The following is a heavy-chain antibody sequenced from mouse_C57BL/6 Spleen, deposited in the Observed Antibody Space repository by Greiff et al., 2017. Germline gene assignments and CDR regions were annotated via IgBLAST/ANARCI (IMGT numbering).Heavy chain of an antibody. CDR1: GFTFSSYT. CDR3: AIYYGSSYFYWYFDV. J-gene: IGHJ1*03. V-gene: IGHV5-9*01. Sequence: EVQLVESGGGLVKPGGSLKLSCAASGFTFSSYTMSWVRQPPEKRLEWVATISGGGGNTYYPDSVKGRFTISRDNAKNTLYLQMSSLRSEDTALYYCAIYYGSSYFYWYFDVWGTGTTVTVSS. D-gene: IGHD1-1*01. CDR2: ISGGGGNT.